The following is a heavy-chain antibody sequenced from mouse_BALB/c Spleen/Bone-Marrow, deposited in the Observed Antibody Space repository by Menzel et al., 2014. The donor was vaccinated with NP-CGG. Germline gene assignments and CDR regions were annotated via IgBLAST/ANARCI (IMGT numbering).Heavy chain of an antibody. Sequence: EVQLQQPGPELVKPGVSVKVSCKASGYAFTSYNMYWVKQSHGKSLEWIGHIDPYNGGTSYNQKFKGKATLTVDKSSSTAYMNLNSLTSEDSAVYYCARENYCSSPAYWGQGTLVTVSA. CDR1: GYAFTSYN. V-gene: IGHV1S135*01. CDR3: ARENYCSSPAY. CDR2: IDPYNGGT. D-gene: IGHD1-1*01. J-gene: IGHJ3*01.